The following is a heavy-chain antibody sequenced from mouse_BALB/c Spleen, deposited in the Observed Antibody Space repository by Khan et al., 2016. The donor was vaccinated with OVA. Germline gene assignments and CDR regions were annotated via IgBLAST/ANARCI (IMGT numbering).Heavy chain of an antibody. J-gene: IGHJ4*01. CDR2: IYPGDGST. CDR3: VREGLRGVAMDY. Sequence: QVQLKQSGPELVKPGASVKISCKASGYTFTAYDINWVKQRPGQGLEWIGWIYPGDGSTKYNENLKGKATLTADKSSNTAYMQLNSLTSEKSAVYFCVREGLRGVAMDYWGQGTSVSVSS. CDR1: GYTFTAYD. D-gene: IGHD2-4*01. V-gene: IGHV1S56*01.